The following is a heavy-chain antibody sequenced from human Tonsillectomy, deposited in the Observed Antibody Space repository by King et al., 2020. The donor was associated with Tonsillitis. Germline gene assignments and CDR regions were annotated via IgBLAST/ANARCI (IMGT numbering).Heavy chain of an antibody. CDR3: ARAESRDSGSYYLYYYYGMDV. CDR1: GFTFSPYS. J-gene: IGHJ6*02. D-gene: IGHD3-10*01. Sequence: VQLVESGGGVVQPGRSLRLSCAASGFTFSPYSMHWVRQAPGKGLEWVAIISYDGSNKYYADSVKGRFAISRDNSKNTLYLQMNSLRTEDTAEYYCARAESRDSGSYYLYYYYGMDVWGQGTTVTVSS. CDR2: ISYDGSNK. V-gene: IGHV3-30*09.